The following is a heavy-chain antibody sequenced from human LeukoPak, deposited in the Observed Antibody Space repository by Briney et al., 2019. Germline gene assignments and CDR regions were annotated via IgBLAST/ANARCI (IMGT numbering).Heavy chain of an antibody. CDR1: GFTFSSYG. Sequence: GGSLRLSCAASGFTFSSYGIHWVRQAPGKGLEWVAFIRYDGSNKYYADSVKGRFTISRDNSKNTLYLQMNSLRAEDTAVYYCAKDPGYCSGGSCYSSRMGYWGKGTLVTVSS. CDR3: AKDPGYCSGGSCYSSRMGY. CDR2: IRYDGSNK. D-gene: IGHD2-15*01. J-gene: IGHJ4*02. V-gene: IGHV3-30*02.